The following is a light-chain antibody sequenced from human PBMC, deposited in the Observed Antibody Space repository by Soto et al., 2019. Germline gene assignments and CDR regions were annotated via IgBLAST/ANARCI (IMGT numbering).Light chain of an antibody. CDR2: DAS. V-gene: IGKV3-11*01. Sequence: EMLLTHSPATLSLSPGERATLSCRAMQRFCISLAWFQQKPGQAPRLLIYDASNRATGIPARFSGSGSGTDFTLTISSLEPEDFAVYYCQQRGSWPQLTFGGGPNV. CDR1: QRFCIS. CDR3: QQRGSWPQLT. J-gene: IGKJ4*01.